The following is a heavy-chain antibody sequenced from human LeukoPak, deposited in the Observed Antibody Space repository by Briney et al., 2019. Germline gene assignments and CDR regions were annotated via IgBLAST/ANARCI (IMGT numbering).Heavy chain of an antibody. CDR1: GFTFDDYA. V-gene: IGHV3-9*01. CDR2: ISWNSGSI. J-gene: IGHJ4*02. CDR3: ARDFTLDYYDSSGYFFDY. D-gene: IGHD3-22*01. Sequence: PGRSLRLSCAASGFTFDDYAMHWVRQAPGKGLEWVSGISWNSGSIGYADSVKGRFTISRDNSKNTLYLQMNSLRAEDTAVYYCARDFTLDYYDSSGYFFDYWGQGTLVTVSS.